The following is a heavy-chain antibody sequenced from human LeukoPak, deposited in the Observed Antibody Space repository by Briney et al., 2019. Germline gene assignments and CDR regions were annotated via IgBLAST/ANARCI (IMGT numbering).Heavy chain of an antibody. V-gene: IGHV4-30-4*01. J-gene: IGHJ4*02. CDR3: ARGRKYSSSWYRRIFDY. CDR2: MYYSGST. CDR1: GGSLSSGDYY. Sequence: SETLSLTCTVSGGSLSSGDYYWSWIRQPPGKGLEWIAYMYYSGSTYYNPSLKSRVTMSADTSKNQFSLKLSSVTAADTAVYYCARGRKYSSSWYRRIFDYWGQGTLVTVSS. D-gene: IGHD6-13*01.